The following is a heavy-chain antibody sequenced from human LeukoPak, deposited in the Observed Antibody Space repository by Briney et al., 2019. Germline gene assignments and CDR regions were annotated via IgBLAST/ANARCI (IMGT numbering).Heavy chain of an antibody. D-gene: IGHD3-16*01. CDR2: ISGYNGNT. CDR1: GYTFSSYG. V-gene: IGHV1-18*01. J-gene: IGHJ4*02. CDR3: GREALGEDYLDY. Sequence: ASVKVSCKASGYTFSSYGISWVRQAPGQGLEWMGWISGYNGNTNYAQKLQDRFTMTTDTSTSTAFMELRSLRSDDTAVYYCGREALGEDYLDYWGQGTLVTVSS.